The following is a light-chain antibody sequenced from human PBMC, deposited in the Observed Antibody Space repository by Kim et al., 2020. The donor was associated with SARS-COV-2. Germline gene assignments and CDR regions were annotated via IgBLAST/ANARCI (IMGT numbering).Light chain of an antibody. V-gene: IGKV1-9*01. CDR3: QQLSSYPRT. Sequence: ASVGDRVTSTCRASQDIRSYLAWYQQKPGKAPSLLIYAASTLQIGVPPRFSGSESGTEFTLTISSLQPEEFATYYCQQLSSYPRTFGGGTKVDIK. J-gene: IGKJ4*01. CDR2: AAS. CDR1: QDIRSY.